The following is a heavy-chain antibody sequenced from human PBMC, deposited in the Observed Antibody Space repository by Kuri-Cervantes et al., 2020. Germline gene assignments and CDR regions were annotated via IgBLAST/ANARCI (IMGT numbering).Heavy chain of an antibody. D-gene: IGHD3-10*01. V-gene: IGHV3-48*01. J-gene: IGHJ2*01. Sequence: GESLKISCAASGFTFYRYYMNWVRQAPGKGLEWVSFINSDGNTRYYADSVRGRFTISRDDATNSMWLQMNSLRAEDTAVYYCARDRDWYFDLWGRGTLVTVSS. CDR2: INSDGNTR. CDR3: ARDRDWYFDL. CDR1: GFTFYRYY.